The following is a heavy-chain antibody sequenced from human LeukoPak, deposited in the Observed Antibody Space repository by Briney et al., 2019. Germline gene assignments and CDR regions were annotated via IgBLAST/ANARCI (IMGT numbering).Heavy chain of an antibody. J-gene: IGHJ4*02. CDR1: GITLSNYG. D-gene: IGHD3-22*01. CDR3: AKRGVVIRVILVGFHKEAYYFDS. V-gene: IGHV3-23*01. CDR2: ISDSGGRT. Sequence: PGGSLRLSCAVSGITLSNYGMSWVRQAPGKGLEWVAGISDSGGRTNYADSVRGGFTISRDNPKTTLYLQMNSLRAADTAVYFCAKRGVVIRVILVGFHKEAYYFDSWGQGALVTVSS.